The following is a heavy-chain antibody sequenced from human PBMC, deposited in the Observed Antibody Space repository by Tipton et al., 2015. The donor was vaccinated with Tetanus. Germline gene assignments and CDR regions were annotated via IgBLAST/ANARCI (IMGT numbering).Heavy chain of an antibody. V-gene: IGHV4-59*01. CDR1: GGPLRSYY. J-gene: IGHJ4*02. CDR3: ARETYYFESGGYFDFFLDY. CDR2: IYFSGHT. D-gene: IGHD3-22*01. Sequence: LRLSCTVSGGPLRSYYWSWIRQSPGKGLEWIGYIYFSGHTKYNPSLKSRVTFSLDTSQNQISLQLTSVTAADTAVYYCARETYYFESGGYFDFFLDYWGQGTLVTVSS.